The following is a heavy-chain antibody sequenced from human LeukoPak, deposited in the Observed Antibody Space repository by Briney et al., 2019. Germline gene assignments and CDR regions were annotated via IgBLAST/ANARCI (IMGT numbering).Heavy chain of an antibody. D-gene: IGHD3/OR15-3a*01. V-gene: IGHV3-48*03. CDR3: ARDWTKVLDDAFDI. CDR2: ISNVGSTI. Sequence: GGSLRLSCAASGFTVSSFELNWVRQAPGKGLEWVSYISNVGSTIFYADSVKGRFTISRDNAKNSLYLQMNSLRAEDTAVYYCARDWTKVLDDAFDIWGQGTAVTVSS. J-gene: IGHJ3*02. CDR1: GFTVSSFE.